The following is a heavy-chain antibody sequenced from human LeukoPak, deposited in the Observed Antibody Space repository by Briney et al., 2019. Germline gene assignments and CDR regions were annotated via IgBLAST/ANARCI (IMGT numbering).Heavy chain of an antibody. D-gene: IGHD3-10*02. J-gene: IGHJ6*04. V-gene: IGHV3-48*03. CDR1: GFTFSSYE. Sequence: GGSLRLSCAASGFTFSSYEMNWVRQAPGQGLEWVSYISSSGSTIYYADSVKGRFTISRDNAKNSLYLQMNTLRAEDTAVYYCAELGITMIGGVWGKGTTVTISS. CDR3: AELGITMIGGV. CDR2: ISSSGSTI.